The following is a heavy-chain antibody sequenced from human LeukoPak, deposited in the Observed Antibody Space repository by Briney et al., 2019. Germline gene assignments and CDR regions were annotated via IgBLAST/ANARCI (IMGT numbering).Heavy chain of an antibody. CDR1: GDSISSYY. CDR3: ARVFREAGISWFDP. J-gene: IGHJ5*02. CDR2: IYYSGST. V-gene: IGHV4-59*01. Sequence: SETLSLTCTVSGDSISSYYWSWIRQPPGKGLEWIGYIYYSGSTNYNPSLKSRVTISVDTSKNQFSLKQSSVTAADTAVYYCARVFREAGISWFDPWGQGTLVTVSS. D-gene: IGHD5-24*01.